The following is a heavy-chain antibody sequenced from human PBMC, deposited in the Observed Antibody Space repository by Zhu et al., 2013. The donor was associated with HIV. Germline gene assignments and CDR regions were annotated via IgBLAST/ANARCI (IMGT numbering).Heavy chain of an antibody. CDR3: ATGPTYSVSPA. J-gene: IGHJ5*02. V-gene: IGHV1-8*01. CDR1: GYTFSSYD. D-gene: IGHD3-16*01. Sequence: QVQLVQSGAEVKKAGASVKVSCKASGYTFSSYDINWVRQATGQGLELMGWMNPKSGNTGNVQKVQGRVTMTRNTSISTAYMELTSLRSEDTAVYYCATGPTYSVSPAWGQGALVTVSS. CDR2: MNPKSGNT.